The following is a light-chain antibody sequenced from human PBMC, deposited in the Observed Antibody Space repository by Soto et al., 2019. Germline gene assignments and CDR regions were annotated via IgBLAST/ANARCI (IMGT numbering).Light chain of an antibody. CDR1: QSVPSNF. V-gene: IGKV3-20*01. CDR2: CVS. Sequence: EIVLTQSPGTLSLSPGERATLSCRASQSVPSNFLAWYQQKPGQAPILLIYCVSRRATGIPDRFSGSGSGTDFSLTISRLEPEDFAVYDCQQYDSSWTFGHGTKVEIK. J-gene: IGKJ1*01. CDR3: QQYDSSWT.